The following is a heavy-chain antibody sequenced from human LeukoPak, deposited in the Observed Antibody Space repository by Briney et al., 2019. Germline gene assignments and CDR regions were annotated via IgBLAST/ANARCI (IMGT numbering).Heavy chain of an antibody. CDR2: ISDIGSI. D-gene: IGHD5-18*01. CDR3: AGTEGYRYGSAGRGGPFLRAAAY. J-gene: IGHJ4*02. V-gene: IGHV4-59*01. Sequence: SETLSLTCTVSGGSISSYYWSWIRQPPGKGLEWIAYISDIGSINYNPSLKSRVTISVDTSKNQFSLKLSSVTAADPAVYYCAGTEGYRYGSAGRGGPFLRAAAYWGQGTLVTVSS. CDR1: GGSISSYY.